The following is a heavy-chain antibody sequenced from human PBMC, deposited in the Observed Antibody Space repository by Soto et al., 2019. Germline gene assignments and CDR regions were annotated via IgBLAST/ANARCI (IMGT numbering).Heavy chain of an antibody. CDR3: AKDAEYQRPSSFSRAFDL. V-gene: IGHV3-30*18. Sequence: QVQLVESGGGVVQPGRSLRLSCAASGFTFSRYGMHWVRQAPGKGVEWVAEISYVGRNKYYAGSVKGRFTISRDNSRNAVNLQMNGLRADGTAVCYCAKDAEYQRPSSFSRAFDLWGRGTLVTVSS. CDR1: GFTFSRYG. J-gene: IGHJ2*01. CDR2: ISYVGRNK. D-gene: IGHD2-2*01.